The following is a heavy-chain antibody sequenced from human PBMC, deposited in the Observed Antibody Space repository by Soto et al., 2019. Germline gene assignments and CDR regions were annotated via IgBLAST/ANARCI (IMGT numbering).Heavy chain of an antibody. Sequence: YWSWVRQMPRKGLEWMGIIYPGDSDTRYSPSFQGQVTISADKSISTAYLQWSSLKASDTAMYYCASSSNRYCSSTSCPDAFDIWGQGTMVIVSS. V-gene: IGHV5-51*01. J-gene: IGHJ3*02. CDR3: ASSSNRYCSSTSCPDAFDI. CDR1: YW. CDR2: IYPGDSDT. D-gene: IGHD2-2*01.